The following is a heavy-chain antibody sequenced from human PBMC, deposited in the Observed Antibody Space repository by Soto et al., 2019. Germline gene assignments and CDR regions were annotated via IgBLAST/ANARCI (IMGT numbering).Heavy chain of an antibody. D-gene: IGHD6-19*01. V-gene: IGHV3-21*01. J-gene: IGHJ5*01. CDR2: ISSTSTYI. CDR1: GFTFSNYS. CDR3: ARGLSSGWFDY. Sequence: EVQLVESGGGLVKPGGSLRVSCAASGFTFSNYSMNWGRQAPGKGLEWVSSISSTSTYIYYADSVKGRFTISRDNAKKSLYLQMNSLRAEDTAVYYCARGLSSGWFDYWGQGTLVTVSA.